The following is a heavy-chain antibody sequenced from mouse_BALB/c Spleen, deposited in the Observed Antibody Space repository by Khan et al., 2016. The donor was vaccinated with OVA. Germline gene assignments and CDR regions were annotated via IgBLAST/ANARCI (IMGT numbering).Heavy chain of an antibody. CDR2: INPRSGYT. V-gene: IGHV1-4*01. CDR3: ARRTTGYTMDY. CDR1: GYTFTSNT. Sequence: QVQLQQSGADLARPGASVRMSCKASGYTFTSNTMHWVKQRPGQGLEWIGYINPRSGYTNYNQNFKDKATLTADKSSSTAYMQLSSLTSEDSAVYYCARRTTGYTMDYWGQGTSVTVSS. J-gene: IGHJ4*01. D-gene: IGHD2-14*01.